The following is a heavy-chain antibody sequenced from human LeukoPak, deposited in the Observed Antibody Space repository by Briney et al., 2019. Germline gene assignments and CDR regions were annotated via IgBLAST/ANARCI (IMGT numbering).Heavy chain of an antibody. CDR3: ARSSLVSYYDFWSGPGEHFVY. Sequence: GGSPRFSCAASGFTFSSYSMNWVRQAPGNGLEWVSSISSSSSYIYYADSVKGRFTISRDNAKHSLYLQMNSLRAEDTAVYYCARSSLVSYYDFWSGPGEHFVYWGQGALVTVSS. D-gene: IGHD3-3*01. CDR1: GFTFSSYS. J-gene: IGHJ4*02. V-gene: IGHV3-21*01. CDR2: ISSSSSYI.